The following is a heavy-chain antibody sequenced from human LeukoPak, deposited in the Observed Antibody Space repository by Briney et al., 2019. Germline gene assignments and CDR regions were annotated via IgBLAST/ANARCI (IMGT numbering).Heavy chain of an antibody. V-gene: IGHV3-7*01. CDR2: INQDGTEK. Sequence: GGSLRLSCAAPGFTFSNYRMGWVRQAPGKGLEWVANINQDGTEKYYMDSVKGRFTISRDNAKNSLHLQMDSLRVEDTAIYYCARKYSWGQGILVTVSS. J-gene: IGHJ4*02. CDR1: GFTFSNYR. CDR3: ARKYS.